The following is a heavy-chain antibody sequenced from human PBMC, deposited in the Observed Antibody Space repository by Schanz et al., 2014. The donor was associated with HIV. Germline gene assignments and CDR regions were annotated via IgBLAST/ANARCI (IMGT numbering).Heavy chain of an antibody. D-gene: IGHD6-13*01. CDR2: ISGSGGST. V-gene: IGHV3-23*01. CDR1: GFPFSSSV. CDR3: RVFMGAFDV. J-gene: IGHJ3*01. Sequence: EVQILESGGGLVQPGGSLRLSCVVSGFPFSSSVMSWVRQAPGKGLEWVSSISGSGGSTYYADSVKGRFTISRDNSKNTLYLQMNSLRAEDTAIYYCRVFMGAFDVWGQGTMVTVSS.